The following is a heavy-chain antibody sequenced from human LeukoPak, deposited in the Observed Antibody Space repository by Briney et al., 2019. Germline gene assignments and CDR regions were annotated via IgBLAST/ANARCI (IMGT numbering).Heavy chain of an antibody. CDR1: GFTFSSYA. Sequence: GRSLRLSCAASGFTFSSYAMHWVRQAPGKGLEYVSAISSNGGSTYYADSVKGRFTISRDNSKNTLYLQMGSLRAEDMAVYYCARAPGYYDSSGYIWGQGTLVTVSS. V-gene: IGHV3-64*02. CDR2: ISSNGGST. D-gene: IGHD3-22*01. CDR3: ARAPGYYDSSGYI. J-gene: IGHJ4*02.